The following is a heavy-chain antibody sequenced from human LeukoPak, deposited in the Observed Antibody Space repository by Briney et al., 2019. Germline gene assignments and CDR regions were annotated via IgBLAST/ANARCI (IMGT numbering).Heavy chain of an antibody. Sequence: GGSLRLSCAASGFTFDDYAMHWVRQAPGKGLEWASGISWNSGSIGYADSVKGRFTISRDNAKNSLYLQMNSLRAEDTALYYCAKSPSRWYRENWFDPWGQGTLVTVSS. D-gene: IGHD1-26*01. CDR3: AKSPSRWYRENWFDP. CDR1: GFTFDDYA. CDR2: ISWNSGSI. V-gene: IGHV3-9*01. J-gene: IGHJ5*02.